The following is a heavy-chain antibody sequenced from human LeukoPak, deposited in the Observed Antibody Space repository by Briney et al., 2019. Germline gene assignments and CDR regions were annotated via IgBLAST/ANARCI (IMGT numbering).Heavy chain of an antibody. CDR2: IKQDGSEK. J-gene: IGHJ4*02. CDR3: ARTYGRRSLDY. CDR1: GFTFSSYW. Sequence: PGGSLRLSCAASGFTFSSYWMSWVRQAPGKGLEWVANIKQDGSEKYYVDPVQGRFTISRDNAKNSVYLQMNSLRAEDTAVYYCARTYGRRSLDYWGQGTLVTVSS. D-gene: IGHD4-17*01. V-gene: IGHV3-7*01.